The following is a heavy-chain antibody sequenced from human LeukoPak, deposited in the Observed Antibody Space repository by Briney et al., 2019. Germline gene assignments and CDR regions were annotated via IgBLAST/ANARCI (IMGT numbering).Heavy chain of an antibody. CDR2: ISGSGGST. CDR1: GFTFSSYA. CDR3: ARDGGSESYDY. Sequence: GGSLRLSCAASGFTFSSYAMSWVRQAPGKGLEWVSAISGSGGSTYYADSVKGRFTISRDKSKNTLYLQMNSLRAEDTAVYYCARDGGSESYDYWGQGTLVTVSS. V-gene: IGHV3-23*01. D-gene: IGHD3-16*02. J-gene: IGHJ4*02.